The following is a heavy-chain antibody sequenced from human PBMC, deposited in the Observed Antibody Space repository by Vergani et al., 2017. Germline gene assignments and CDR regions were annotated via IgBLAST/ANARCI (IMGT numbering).Heavy chain of an antibody. D-gene: IGHD3-22*01. CDR1: GGSISSSSYY. CDR3: GRLSGRHYYDSPGGDY. J-gene: IGHJ4*02. Sequence: QLQLQESGPGLVKPSETLSLTCTVSGGSISSSSYYWGWIRQPPGKGLEWIGSIYYSGSTYYNPSLKSRVTISVDTSKNKFSLTLSSVTAADTAVYYCGRLSGRHYYDSPGGDYWGQGTLVTVSS. CDR2: IYYSGST. V-gene: IGHV4-39*01.